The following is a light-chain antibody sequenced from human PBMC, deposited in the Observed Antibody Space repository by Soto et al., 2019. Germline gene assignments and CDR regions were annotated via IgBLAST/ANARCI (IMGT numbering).Light chain of an antibody. CDR1: HSVSSN. CDR2: GAS. CDR3: QQYNNWPPVFT. Sequence: EIVMTQSPATLSVSPGERATLSCRASHSVSSNLAWYQQKPVQAPRLLIYGASTRATGIPARFSGSGSGTEFTLTISSLQSEDFAVDDCQQYNNWPPVFTFGPGTKVDIK. J-gene: IGKJ3*01. V-gene: IGKV3-15*01.